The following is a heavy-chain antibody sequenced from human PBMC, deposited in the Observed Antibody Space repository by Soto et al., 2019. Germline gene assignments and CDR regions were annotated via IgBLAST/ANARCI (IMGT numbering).Heavy chain of an antibody. V-gene: IGHV4-59*01. CDR3: ARWARADCSGSSCYEYYYYGMDV. J-gene: IGHJ6*02. Sequence: SETLSLTCTVSGGSISRYYWSWIRQPPGKGLEWIGYIYYSGSTNYNPSLKSRVTIAVDTSKNQFSLKLSSVTAADTAVYYCARWARADCSGSSCYEYYYYGMDVWGQGTTVTVSS. D-gene: IGHD2-15*01. CDR2: IYYSGST. CDR1: GGSISRYY.